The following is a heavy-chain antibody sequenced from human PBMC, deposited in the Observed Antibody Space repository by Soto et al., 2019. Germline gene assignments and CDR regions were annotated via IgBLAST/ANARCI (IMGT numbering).Heavy chain of an antibody. J-gene: IGHJ4*02. D-gene: IGHD4-17*01. CDR3: AKDAVSGDGVWLAHD. V-gene: IGHV3-23*05. CDR2: LYGSGRGI. CDR1: GFPFPSYA. Sequence: GGSLRLSCAASGFPFPSYAIIWIRQVPGRGLEWVSGLYGSGRGIHYADSVKGRFTISRDNSAYSVYLQMNNLRVEGTATYYCAKDAVSGDGVWLAHDWGQGTVVTVSS.